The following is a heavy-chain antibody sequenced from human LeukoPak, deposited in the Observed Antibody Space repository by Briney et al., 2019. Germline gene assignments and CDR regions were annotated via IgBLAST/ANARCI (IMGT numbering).Heavy chain of an antibody. Sequence: GATVTVSCTASGYTFTRYTMHWVRQAPGQGLEWMGGIIPIFGTANYAQKFQGRVTITADESTSTAYMELSSLRSEDTAVYYCARAYVDCSGGSCYWDYYYYGMDVWGQGTTVTVSS. CDR2: IIPIFGTA. J-gene: IGHJ6*02. CDR3: ARAYVDCSGGSCYWDYYYYGMDV. D-gene: IGHD2-15*01. CDR1: GYTFTRYT. V-gene: IGHV1-69*13.